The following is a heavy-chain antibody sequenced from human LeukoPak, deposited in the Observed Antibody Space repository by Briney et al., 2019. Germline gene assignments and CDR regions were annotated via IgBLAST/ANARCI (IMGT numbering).Heavy chain of an antibody. V-gene: IGHV3-30-3*01. CDR3: ARVMVIVVVPAAIVR. D-gene: IGHD2-2*02. CDR1: GFTFSSYA. CDR2: ISYDGSNK. Sequence: GGSLRLSCAASGFTFSSYAMHWVRQAPGKALEWVAVISYDGSNKYYADSVKGRFTISRDNSKNTLYLQMNSLRAEDTAVYYCARVMVIVVVPAAIVRWGQGTLVTVSS. J-gene: IGHJ4*02.